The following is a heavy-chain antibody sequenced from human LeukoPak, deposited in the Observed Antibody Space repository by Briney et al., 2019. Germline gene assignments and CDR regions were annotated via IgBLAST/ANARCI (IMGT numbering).Heavy chain of an antibody. CDR1: GFNVSSNY. CDR3: AKDPGRESSGWYESYYFDY. Sequence: GGSLRLSCAASGFNVSSNYMTWVRQAPGKGLEWVSAISGSGGSTYYADSVRGRFTISRDNSKNTLYLQMNSLRAEDTAVYYCAKDPGRESSGWYESYYFDYWGQGTLVTVSS. CDR2: ISGSGGST. J-gene: IGHJ4*02. V-gene: IGHV3-23*01. D-gene: IGHD6-19*01.